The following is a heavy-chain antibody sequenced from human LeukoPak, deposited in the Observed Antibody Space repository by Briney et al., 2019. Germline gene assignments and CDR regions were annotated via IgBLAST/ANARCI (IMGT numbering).Heavy chain of an antibody. V-gene: IGHV3-23*01. D-gene: IGHD3-9*01. Sequence: GGSLRLSCAASGFTFSSYAMTWVRQAPGKGLEWVSALSGSGGSTYYADSVKGRFTISRDNSKNTLYLQMNSLRAEDTAVYYCAKSLTGGTSPFGYWGQGTLVTVSS. J-gene: IGHJ4*02. CDR3: AKSLTGGTSPFGY. CDR1: GFTFSSYA. CDR2: LSGSGGST.